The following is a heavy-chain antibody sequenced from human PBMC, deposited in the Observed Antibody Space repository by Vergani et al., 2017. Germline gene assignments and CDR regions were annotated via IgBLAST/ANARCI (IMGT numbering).Heavy chain of an antibody. CDR1: GFTFSGSA. Sequence: EVKLVESGGGLVQPGGSLKLSCAASGFTFSGSAMHWVRQASGKGLEWVGRIRSKANSYEKAYAESVKGRFTIPRDDSKNSAYLRMNSLKTEDTAVYYCTIHPAAPDGDSGSWVSYYYGMDVWGQGTTVTVSS. CDR3: TIHPAAPDGDSGSWVSYYYGMDV. D-gene: IGHD1-26*01. J-gene: IGHJ6*02. CDR2: IRSKANSYEK. V-gene: IGHV3-73*01.